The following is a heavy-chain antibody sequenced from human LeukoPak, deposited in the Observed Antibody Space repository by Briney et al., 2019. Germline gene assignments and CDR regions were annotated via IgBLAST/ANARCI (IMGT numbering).Heavy chain of an antibody. Sequence: NVSSKASVYTFTSYGISCVPEAPRQGLEGRGVIYPDESNIRYSPSFQGQVTISADKSISTAYLQWSSLKASDTAMYYCARPPSRGYSSSFEYWGPGTLVTVSS. CDR2: IYPDESNI. J-gene: IGHJ4*02. D-gene: IGHD2-2*03. CDR1: VYTFTSYG. CDR3: ARPPSRGYSSSFEY. V-gene: IGHV5-51*01.